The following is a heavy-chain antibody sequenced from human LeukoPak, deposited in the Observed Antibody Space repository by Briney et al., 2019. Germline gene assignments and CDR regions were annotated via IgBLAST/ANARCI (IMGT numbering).Heavy chain of an antibody. CDR1: NGSFNGYY. J-gene: IGHJ4*02. CDR2: IHRSGNT. V-gene: IGHV4-34*01. CDR3: AASLWFGVNPEY. D-gene: IGHD3-10*01. Sequence: KPSETLSLTCGVYNGSFNGYYWTWIRPPPGKGLEWIGEIHRSGNTNYHPSLRSRVTISVDTSKNHVYLTLNSVAAADTAIYYCAASLWFGVNPEYWGQGTLVTVSS.